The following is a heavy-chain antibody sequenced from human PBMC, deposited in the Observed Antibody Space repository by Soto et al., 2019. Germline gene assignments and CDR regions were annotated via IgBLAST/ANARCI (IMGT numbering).Heavy chain of an antibody. J-gene: IGHJ5*02. D-gene: IGHD3-10*01. V-gene: IGHV3-23*01. CDR1: GFTFRSYA. CDR2: ISATGDTT. Sequence: GGSLRLSCAASGFTFRSYAMNWVRQAPGKGLEWVSGISATGDTTYHADSVKGRFTISRDNPKNTLYLQVNSLRAEDTAVYYCVKDVGVTMLRGIMVSWGQGTLVTVSS. CDR3: VKDVGVTMLRGIMVS.